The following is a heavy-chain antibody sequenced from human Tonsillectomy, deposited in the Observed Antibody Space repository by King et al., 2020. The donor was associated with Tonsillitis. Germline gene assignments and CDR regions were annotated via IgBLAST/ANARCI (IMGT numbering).Heavy chain of an antibody. CDR1: GSSISSGYY. D-gene: IGHD2-21*01. CDR2: IYHSGST. Sequence: QLQESGPGLVKPSETLSLTCAVSGSSISSGYYWGWIRPPPGKGLEWIGSIYHSGSTYYNPSIKSRVTISVDTSKNQFSLKLCSVTAADTAVYYCARKNIPDYWGQGTLVTVSS. V-gene: IGHV4-38-2*01. J-gene: IGHJ4*02. CDR3: ARKNIPDY.